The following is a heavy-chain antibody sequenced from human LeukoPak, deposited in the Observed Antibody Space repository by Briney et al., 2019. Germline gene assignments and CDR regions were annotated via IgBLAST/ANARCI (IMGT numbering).Heavy chain of an antibody. J-gene: IGHJ6*02. V-gene: IGHV4-59*01. Sequence: PSETLSLTRTVSGDSISSYYWSWIRQPPGKGLEWIGYIYNSETINYNPSLESRVTISEDTSKNQFSLMLTSVTAADTAVYYCARVVYSHYWPEGMDVWGQGTTVTVSS. D-gene: IGHD4-11*01. CDR2: IYNSETI. CDR3: ARVVYSHYWPEGMDV. CDR1: GDSISSYY.